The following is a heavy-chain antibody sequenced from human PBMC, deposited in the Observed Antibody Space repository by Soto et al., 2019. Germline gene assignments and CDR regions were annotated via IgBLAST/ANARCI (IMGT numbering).Heavy chain of an antibody. V-gene: IGHV3-33*01. CDR1: GSTFRCYG. Sequence: QVQLVESGGGVVQPEKSLRLSCEASGSTFRCYGMHWVRQAPGKGLEWVAVIWYDGTTKYYADSVKERFTISRDDSKKTLFLQMKRLRAEDTSLYSWVRYLSLSGNDKTDALRTCGPGTMATVSS. D-gene: IGHD3-10*01. CDR3: VRYLSLSGNDKTDALRT. CDR2: IWYDGTTK. J-gene: IGHJ3*02.